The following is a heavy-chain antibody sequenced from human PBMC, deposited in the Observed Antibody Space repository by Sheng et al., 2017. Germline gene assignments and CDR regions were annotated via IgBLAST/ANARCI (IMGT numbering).Heavy chain of an antibody. J-gene: IGHJ6*02. Sequence: QVQLVESGGGVVQPGRSLRLSCAASGFTFSSYAMHWVRQAPGKGLEWVAVISYDGSNKYYADSVKGRFTISRDNSKNTLYLQMNSLRAEDTAVYYCARVRAVAGWGPPYYYGMDVWGQGTTVTVSS. V-gene: IGHV3-30*04. CDR2: ISYDGSNK. CDR1: GFTFSSYA. CDR3: ARVRAVAGWGPPYYYGMDV. D-gene: IGHD6-19*01.